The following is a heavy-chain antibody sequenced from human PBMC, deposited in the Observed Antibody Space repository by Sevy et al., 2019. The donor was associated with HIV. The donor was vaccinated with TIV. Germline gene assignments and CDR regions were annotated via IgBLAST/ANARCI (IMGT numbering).Heavy chain of an antibody. CDR2: IYSGGNT. Sequence: GESLKISCAASGFSVSTNYMSWVRQAPGKGLEWVSAIYSGGNTYYADSVKGRFTISRGNSKNTVYLQINSLRAEDTAVYYCARETLSGYNLWGQGTLVTVSS. CDR3: ARETLSGYNL. J-gene: IGHJ4*02. V-gene: IGHV3-53*01. CDR1: GFSVSTNY. D-gene: IGHD5-12*01.